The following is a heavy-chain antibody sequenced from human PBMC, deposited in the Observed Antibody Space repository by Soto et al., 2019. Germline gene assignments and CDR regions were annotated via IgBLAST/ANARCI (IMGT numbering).Heavy chain of an antibody. J-gene: IGHJ4*02. CDR2: ISAYNGNT. D-gene: IGHD3-16*01. CDR3: ARDGAYFDY. V-gene: IGHV1-18*01. Sequence: ASVKVSSKASGYTNTSRGMRWVRQAPGQGPEWMGWISAYNGNTNYAQKFQGRVTMTTDTSTSTAYLELRSLRSDDTAIYYCARDGAYFDYWGQGTLVTSPQ. CDR1: GYTNTSRG.